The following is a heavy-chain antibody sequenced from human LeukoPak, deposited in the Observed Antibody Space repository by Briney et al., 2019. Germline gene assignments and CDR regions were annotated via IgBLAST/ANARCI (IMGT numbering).Heavy chain of an antibody. CDR1: GGTFSSYA. J-gene: IGHJ4*02. Sequence: ASVKVSCKASGGTFSSYAISWVGQAPGQGLEWMGGIIPIFGTANYAQKFQGRVTITADESTSTAYMELSSLRSEDTAVYYCAKVVAASSGAYYFDYWGQGTLVTVSS. CDR2: IIPIFGTA. V-gene: IGHV1-69*13. CDR3: AKVVAASSGAYYFDY. D-gene: IGHD2-15*01.